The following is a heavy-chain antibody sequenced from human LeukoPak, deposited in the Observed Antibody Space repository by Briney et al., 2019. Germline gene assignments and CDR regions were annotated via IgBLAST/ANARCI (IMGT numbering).Heavy chain of an antibody. D-gene: IGHD3-22*01. CDR1: GDSVSSNFAA. CDR3: ARGHYDTDHYFAMDV. CDR2: TYHRSKWYS. Sequence: SQTLSLTCAISGDSVSSNFAAWNWIRQSPSRGLEWLGRTYHRSKWYSDYALSVQGQITIKPDTSKNQFSLQLNSVTPEEDTAVYYCARGHYDTDHYFAMDVWGQGTTVTVSS. V-gene: IGHV6-1*01. J-gene: IGHJ6*02.